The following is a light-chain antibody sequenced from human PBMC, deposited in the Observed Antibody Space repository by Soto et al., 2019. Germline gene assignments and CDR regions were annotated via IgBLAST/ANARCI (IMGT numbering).Light chain of an antibody. V-gene: IGKV1-5*03. CDR2: KAS. J-gene: IGKJ2*03. CDR3: HQDNSIPPS. Sequence: DIQMTQSPSTLYASVGDRVTITFRASQSISSWLAWYQQKPGPAPKLGIYKASSLERGVPSRFCGSRSRTEFTLNISSLQPDDLATYYCHQDNSIPPSVGQGPKLEIK. CDR1: QSISSW.